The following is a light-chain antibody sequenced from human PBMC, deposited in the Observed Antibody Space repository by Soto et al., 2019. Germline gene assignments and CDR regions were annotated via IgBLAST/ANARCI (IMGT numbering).Light chain of an antibody. CDR3: AAWEESRNGVV. CDR1: TVTIGSKT. Sequence: QPVLPHPPSASGTPGHRVTISCPGSTVTIGSKTVNSDQQLPGTAPKLLIYNNNQRPSGVPDRFSGSKSGTSASLAISGLQSEDEADYYCAAWEESRNGVVFGTGTKVTVL. J-gene: IGLJ1*01. CDR2: NNN. V-gene: IGLV1-44*01.